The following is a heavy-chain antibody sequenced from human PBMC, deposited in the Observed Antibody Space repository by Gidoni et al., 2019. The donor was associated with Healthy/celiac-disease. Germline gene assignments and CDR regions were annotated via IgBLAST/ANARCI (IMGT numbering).Heavy chain of an antibody. CDR1: GSTFSSYA. Sequence: EVQLVESGVGLVQPGGSLRLSCAASGSTFSSYAMSWVRQAPGKGLEWVSAISGSGGSTYYADSVKGRFTISRDNSKNTLYLQMNSLRAEDTAVYYCAKAPISTVVTLEYFQHWGQGTLVTVSS. CDR3: AKAPISTVVTLEYFQH. D-gene: IGHD4-17*01. V-gene: IGHV3-23*04. J-gene: IGHJ1*01. CDR2: ISGSGGST.